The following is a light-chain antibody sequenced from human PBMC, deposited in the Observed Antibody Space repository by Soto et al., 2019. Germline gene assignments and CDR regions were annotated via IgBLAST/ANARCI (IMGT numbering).Light chain of an antibody. CDR1: SGHSTYV. CDR2: INSDGSH. J-gene: IGLJ2*01. Sequence: QPVLTQSPSASASLGASVKLTCTLSSGHSTYVIAWHQQQPEKGPRYLMTINSDGSHNKGDGIPDRFSGSSSGAERYLTISSLQSEDEADYYCQTWGTGMVFGGGTKVTVL. CDR3: QTWGTGMV. V-gene: IGLV4-69*01.